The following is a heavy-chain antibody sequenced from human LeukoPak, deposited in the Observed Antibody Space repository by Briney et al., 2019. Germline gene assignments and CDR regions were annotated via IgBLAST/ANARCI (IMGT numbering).Heavy chain of an antibody. Sequence: PGGSLRLSCAASGFTFTSYSMSWVRQAPGKGLEWVSAITGSGDTTYYADSVKGRFTISRDNSKNTLYLQVNSLRAEDMAVYYCAKEPTDVPDYWGQGTLVTVSS. CDR3: AKEPTDVPDY. V-gene: IGHV3-23*01. CDR1: GFTFTSYS. CDR2: ITGSGDTT. J-gene: IGHJ4*02. D-gene: IGHD6-6*01.